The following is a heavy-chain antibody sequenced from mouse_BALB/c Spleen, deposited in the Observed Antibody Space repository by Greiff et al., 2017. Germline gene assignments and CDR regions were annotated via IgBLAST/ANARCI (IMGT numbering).Heavy chain of an antibody. CDR3: ARQGGSHYFDY. V-gene: IGHV5-12-1*01. Sequence: EVMLVESGGGLVKPGGSLKLSCAASGFAFSSYDMSWVRQTPEKRLEWVAYISSGGGSTYYPDTVKGRFTISRDNAKNTLYLQMSSLKSEDTAMYYCARQGGSHYFDYWGQGTTLTVSS. CDR1: GFAFSSYD. J-gene: IGHJ2*01. D-gene: IGHD6-2*01. CDR2: ISSGGGST.